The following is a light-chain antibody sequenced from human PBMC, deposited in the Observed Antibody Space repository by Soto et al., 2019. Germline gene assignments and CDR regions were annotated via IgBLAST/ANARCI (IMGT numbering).Light chain of an antibody. V-gene: IGKV1-27*01. CDR2: AAS. CDR1: KGISNY. CDR3: QDYYSAPPFT. J-gene: IGKJ3*01. Sequence: DIQMTQSPSSLSASVGDRVTITCRASKGISNYLAWFQQNPGKVPTLLLYAASTLHPGAPSRFSGSGSGTDFTLNISSLLPEDGATYYYQDYYSAPPFTFGPGTTVDI.